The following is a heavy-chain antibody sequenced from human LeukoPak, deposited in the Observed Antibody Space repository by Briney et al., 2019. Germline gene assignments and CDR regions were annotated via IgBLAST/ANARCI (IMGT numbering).Heavy chain of an antibody. V-gene: IGHV3-21*01. CDR3: AGSDTTGYIPREWDYWYFYL. Sequence: SGGSLRLSCAASGFTFSTYNMNWVRQSPGKGLEWASSISDSTNYIYYADSVQGRFTISRDNAKKSLYLQMNSLRAEDTAVYYCAGSDTTGYIPREWDYWYFYLWGRGTLVTVSS. CDR1: GFTFSTYN. D-gene: IGHD5-12*01. CDR2: ISDSTNYI. J-gene: IGHJ2*01.